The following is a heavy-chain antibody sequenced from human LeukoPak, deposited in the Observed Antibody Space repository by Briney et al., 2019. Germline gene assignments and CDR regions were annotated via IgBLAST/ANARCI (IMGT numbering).Heavy chain of an antibody. V-gene: IGHV3-30*18. Sequence: GGSLRLSCAASGFTFSSYGMHWVRQAPGKGLEWVAVISYDGSNKYYADSVKGRFTISRDNSKNTLHLQMNSLRAEDTAVYYCAKAGSGSYYGPDYWGQGTLVTVSS. D-gene: IGHD1-26*01. CDR2: ISYDGSNK. CDR3: AKAGSGSYYGPDY. J-gene: IGHJ4*02. CDR1: GFTFSSYG.